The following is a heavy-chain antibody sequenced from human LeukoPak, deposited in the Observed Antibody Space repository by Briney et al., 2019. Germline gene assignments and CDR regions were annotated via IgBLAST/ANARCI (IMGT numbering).Heavy chain of an antibody. CDR2: ISSSSSYI. CDR1: GFTFSSYS. Sequence: PGGSLRLSCAASGFTFSSYSMNWVRQAPGKGLEWVSSISSSSSYIYYADPVKGRFTISRDNAKNSLYLQMNSLRAEDTAVYYCARAEYSYGNERFDYWGQGTLVTVSS. J-gene: IGHJ4*02. CDR3: ARAEYSYGNERFDY. D-gene: IGHD5-18*01. V-gene: IGHV3-21*01.